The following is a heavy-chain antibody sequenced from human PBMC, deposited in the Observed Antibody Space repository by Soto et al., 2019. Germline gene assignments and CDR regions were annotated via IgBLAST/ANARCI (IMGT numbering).Heavy chain of an antibody. V-gene: IGHV3-7*05. D-gene: IGHD3-16*01. CDR1: GFTFSSYW. Sequence: HPGGSLRLSCSASGFTFSSYWMSWIRQAPGKGLQWVANIKEDGSDIYYVASVRGRLTISRDNAKNSLYLQMNSLRVEDTAVYYCVREGEDNFDYWGQGTLVTVSS. CDR3: VREGEDNFDY. J-gene: IGHJ4*02. CDR2: IKEDGSDI.